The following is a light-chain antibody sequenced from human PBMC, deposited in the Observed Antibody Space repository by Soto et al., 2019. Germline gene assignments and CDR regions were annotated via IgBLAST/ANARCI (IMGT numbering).Light chain of an antibody. CDR2: GAS. J-gene: IGKJ4*01. CDR3: QQYSNWPFT. V-gene: IGKV3-15*01. Sequence: EIVMTQSPATLPVSPGERATLSCRASQSVSSNLAWYQQKPGQAPRLLIYGASTRATGIPARFSGSGSGTEFTLTFSSLQSEDSAVYYCQQYSNWPFTFGGGTKVDIK. CDR1: QSVSSN.